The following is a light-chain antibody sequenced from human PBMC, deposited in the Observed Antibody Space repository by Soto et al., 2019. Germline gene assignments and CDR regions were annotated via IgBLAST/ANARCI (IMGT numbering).Light chain of an antibody. J-gene: IGKJ2*01. Sequence: EIVLTQSPGTLSLSPGERATLSCRASQSISSNYLAWYQQKPSQPPRLLIYAASSRATGIPDRFSGSGSGTDFTLTISRLEPEDFAVYYCQHYCSSPLYTFGLGTKLEIK. CDR3: QHYCSSPLYT. CDR1: QSISSNY. CDR2: AAS. V-gene: IGKV3-20*01.